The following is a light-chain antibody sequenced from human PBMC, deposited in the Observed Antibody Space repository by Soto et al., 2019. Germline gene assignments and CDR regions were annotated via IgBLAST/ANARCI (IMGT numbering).Light chain of an antibody. J-gene: IGKJ1*01. V-gene: IGKV3-20*01. CDR1: QSVSSSY. CDR3: QQFGSSPRT. Sequence: EIVLTQSPGTLSLSPGERATLSCRARQSVSSSYLAWYQQKPGQAPRLLMYGASRRPTGIPDRFSGSGSGTDFTLTISRLEPEDFAVYYCQQFGSSPRTFGQGTKVDI. CDR2: GAS.